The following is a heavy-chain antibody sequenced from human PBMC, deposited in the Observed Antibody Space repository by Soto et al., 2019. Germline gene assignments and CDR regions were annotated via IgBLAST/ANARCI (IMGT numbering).Heavy chain of an antibody. J-gene: IGHJ5*02. CDR2: INPSGDSR. Sequence: GASVKVSCKASGFSFSDCFMHWVRQAPGQGLEWMGIINPSGDSRNYAQKFQGRVTITRDTSTSTAYMELRSLRSDDTAVYYCARAVSGSYYDWFDPWGQGTLVTVSS. CDR3: ARAVSGSYYDWFDP. D-gene: IGHD1-26*01. CDR1: GFSFSDCF. V-gene: IGHV1-46*01.